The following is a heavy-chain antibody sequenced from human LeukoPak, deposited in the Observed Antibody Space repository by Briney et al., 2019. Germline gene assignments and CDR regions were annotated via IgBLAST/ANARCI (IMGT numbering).Heavy chain of an antibody. D-gene: IGHD4-23*01. CDR3: ARDPDYGGSGFFGDS. CDR1: GFTFSSYW. J-gene: IGHJ4*02. V-gene: IGHV3-7*01. CDR2: IQQDGSGK. Sequence: PGGSLRPSCAASGFTFSSYWMTWVRQAPGKGLEWVANIQQDGSGKYYVDSVKGRFTISRDNAKNSLYLQMNSLRAEDTAVYYCARDPDYGGSGFFGDSWGQGTLVTVSS.